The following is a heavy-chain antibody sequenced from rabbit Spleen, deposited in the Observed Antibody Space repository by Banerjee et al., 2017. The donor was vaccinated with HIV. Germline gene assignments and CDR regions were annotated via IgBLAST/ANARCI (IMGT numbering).Heavy chain of an antibody. V-gene: IGHV1S40*01. CDR1: GFSFSSSYY. CDR2: IFAGSTGTT. CDR3: TRDFDF. J-gene: IGHJ4*01. Sequence: QSLEESGGGLVKPGASLTLSCTASGFSFSSSYYMCWVHQAPGKGLEWIGTIFAGSTGTTDYASWAKGRFTISKTSSTTVTLQMTSLTAADTATYFCTRDFDFWGPGTLVTVS.